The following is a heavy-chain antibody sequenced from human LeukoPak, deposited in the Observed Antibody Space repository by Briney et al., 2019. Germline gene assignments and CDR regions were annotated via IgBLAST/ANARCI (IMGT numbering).Heavy chain of an antibody. CDR1: GGSISSYY. CDR2: IYYSGST. D-gene: IGHD6-25*01. CDR3: ARVQRGYFDY. Sequence: SETLSLTCTVSGGSISSYYWSWVRQPPGKGLEWIGYIYYSGSTNYNPSLKSRVTISVDTSKNQFSLKLSSVTAADTAVYYCARVQRGYFDYWGQGTLVTVSP. J-gene: IGHJ4*02. V-gene: IGHV4-59*01.